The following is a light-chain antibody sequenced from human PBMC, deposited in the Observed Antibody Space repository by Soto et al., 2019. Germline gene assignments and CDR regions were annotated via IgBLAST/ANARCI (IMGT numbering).Light chain of an antibody. CDR3: CSYAGSNFYV. CDR1: SSDVGTYNL. J-gene: IGLJ1*01. V-gene: IGLV2-23*01. Sequence: QSALTQPASVSGSPGQSITISCTGTSSDVGTYNLVSWYQQHPGKAPKLMIYEGNKRPSGVSNRFSGSKSGNTASLTISGLQAEDEADYYCCSYAGSNFYVFGTGTKLTVL. CDR2: EGN.